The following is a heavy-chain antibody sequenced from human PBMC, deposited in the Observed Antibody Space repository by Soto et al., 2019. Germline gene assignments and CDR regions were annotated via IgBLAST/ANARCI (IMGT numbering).Heavy chain of an antibody. J-gene: IGHJ1*01. CDR2: IYYSGST. D-gene: IGHD3-16*02. CDR1: GGSISSSSYY. CDR3: ASGNYDYIWGSYRPLPSPAYFQH. V-gene: IGHV4-39*01. Sequence: QLQLQESGPGLVKPSETLSLTCTVSGGSISSSSYYWGWIRQPPGKGLEWIGSIYYSGSTYYNPSLKSRVTISVDTSKNQFSLKLSSVTAADTAVYYCASGNYDYIWGSYRPLPSPAYFQHWGQGTLVTVSS.